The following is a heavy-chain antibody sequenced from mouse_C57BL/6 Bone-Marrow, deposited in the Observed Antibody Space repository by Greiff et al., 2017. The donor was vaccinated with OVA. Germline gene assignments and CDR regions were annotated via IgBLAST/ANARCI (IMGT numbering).Heavy chain of an antibody. D-gene: IGHD1-1*02. CDR1: GYTFTTYP. CDR2: FHPYNDDP. Sequence: QVQLKQSGAELVKPGASVKMSCKASGYTFTTYPLKWMKQNHGKSLEWIGHFHPYNDDPTYNEKFKGKATFTVEKSSSTVYLELRRLTADDSAVDDCAMRGYYFDYWGQGTTLTVAS. J-gene: IGHJ2*01. CDR3: AMRGYYFDY. V-gene: IGHV1-47*01.